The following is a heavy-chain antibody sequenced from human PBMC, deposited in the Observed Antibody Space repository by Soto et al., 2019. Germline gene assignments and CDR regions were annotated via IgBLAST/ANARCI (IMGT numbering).Heavy chain of an antibody. Sequence: EVQLVESGGGLVKPGWSLRLSCAASGFTFSSYSMNWVRQAPGKGLEWVSSISSSSSYIYYADSVKGRFTISRDNAKNSLYLQMNSLRAEDTAVYYCARGPSSTSCRGDYWGQGTLVTVSS. CDR2: ISSSSSYI. D-gene: IGHD2-2*01. V-gene: IGHV3-21*01. CDR1: GFTFSSYS. J-gene: IGHJ4*02. CDR3: ARGPSSTSCRGDY.